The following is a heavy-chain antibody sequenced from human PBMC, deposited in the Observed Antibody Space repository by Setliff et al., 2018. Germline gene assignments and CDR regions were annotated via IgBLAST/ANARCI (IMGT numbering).Heavy chain of an antibody. V-gene: IGHV3-74*01. Sequence: PGGSLRLSCAASGFIVSNYHMHWVRQAPGKGLVWVSRISPDGSLTDYADSVKGRFAISRDNPKNTLYLQINSLRDEDTAVYYCAKEMTTYSGFDCWGQGTLVTVSS. J-gene: IGHJ4*02. CDR2: ISPDGSLT. CDR1: GFIVSNYH. D-gene: IGHD4-17*01. CDR3: AKEMTTYSGFDC.